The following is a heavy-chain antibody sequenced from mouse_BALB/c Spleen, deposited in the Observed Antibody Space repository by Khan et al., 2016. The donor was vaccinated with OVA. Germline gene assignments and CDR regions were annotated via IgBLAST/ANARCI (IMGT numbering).Heavy chain of an antibody. CDR3: ARGQYSNSAWFAN. CDR1: GFSLTSYG. Sequence: QVQLKESGPGLVAPSQSLSITCTVAGFSLTSYGVHWVRQPPGKGLEWLGVIWAGGSTNYNSALMSRLIISKDNSNSQVLLKMNSLQTDDTAMYYCARGQYSNSAWFANWGQGTLVTVSA. J-gene: IGHJ3*01. D-gene: IGHD2-5*01. V-gene: IGHV2-9*02. CDR2: IWAGGST.